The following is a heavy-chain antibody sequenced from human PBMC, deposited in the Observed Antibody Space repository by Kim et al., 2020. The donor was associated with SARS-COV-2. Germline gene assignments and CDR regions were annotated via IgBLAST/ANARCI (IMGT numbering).Heavy chain of an antibody. J-gene: IGHJ4*02. CDR3: ARESPDSSGYYALFDY. CDR1: GGSISSYH. D-gene: IGHD3-22*01. CDR2: IYHSGST. V-gene: IGHV4-59*01. Sequence: SETLSLTCTVSGGSISSYHWSWFRQPPGKGLEWIGYIYHSGSTNYNPSLKSRVTISLDTSKNQFSLKLSSVTTADTAVYYCARESPDSSGYYALFDYWGQGTLVIVSS.